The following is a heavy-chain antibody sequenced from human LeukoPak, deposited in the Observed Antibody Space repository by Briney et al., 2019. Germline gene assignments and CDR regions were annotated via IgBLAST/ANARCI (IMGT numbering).Heavy chain of an antibody. CDR3: AKLLRYFDWLFYD. V-gene: IGHV3-23*01. CDR2: ISGSGGST. J-gene: IGHJ4*02. Sequence: PGGSLRLSCAASGFTFSSYAMSWVRQAPGKGLEWVSAISGSGGSTYYADSVKGRFTISRDNSKNTLCLQMNSLRAEDTAVYYCAKLLRYFDWLFYDWGQGTLVTVSS. D-gene: IGHD3-9*01. CDR1: GFTFSSYA.